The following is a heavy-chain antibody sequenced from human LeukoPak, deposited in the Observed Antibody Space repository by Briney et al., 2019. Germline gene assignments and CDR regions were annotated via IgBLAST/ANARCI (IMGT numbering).Heavy chain of an antibody. J-gene: IGHJ6*02. V-gene: IGHV3-9*01. CDR2: ISWNSGRT. D-gene: IGHD3-16*01. CDR1: GFTFDDYA. CDR3: AKDLRAWYYDPNGQYFSYGMDI. Sequence: GGSLRLSCAASGFTFDDYAMHWVRQAPGKGLEWVSGISWNSGRTGYADSVKGRFTISRDNAKNSMYLQMNSLRAEDTAVYYCAKDLRAWYYDPNGQYFSYGMDIWGQGTTVAVSS.